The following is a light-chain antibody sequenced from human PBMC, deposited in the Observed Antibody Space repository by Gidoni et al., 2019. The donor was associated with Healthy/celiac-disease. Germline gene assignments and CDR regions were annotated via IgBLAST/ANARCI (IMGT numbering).Light chain of an antibody. V-gene: IGLV2-23*01. Sequence: QSALTQPASVSGSPGQSITISCTGTSSDVGGYNLVSRYQQHPGKAPKLLIYEGSKRPSGVSNRFSGSKSGNTASLTISGLQAEDEADYYCCSYAGSSTSWVFGGGTKLTVL. J-gene: IGLJ3*02. CDR1: SSDVGGYNL. CDR3: CSYAGSSTSWV. CDR2: EGS.